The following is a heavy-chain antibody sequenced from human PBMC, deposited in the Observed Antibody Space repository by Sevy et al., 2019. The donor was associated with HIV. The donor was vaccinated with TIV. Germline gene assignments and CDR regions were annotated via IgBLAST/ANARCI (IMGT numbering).Heavy chain of an antibody. CDR2: IIPIFGTA. J-gene: IGHJ3*02. CDR1: GGTFSSYA. V-gene: IGHV1-69*06. Sequence: ASVKVSCKASGGTFSSYAISWVRQAPGQGLEWMGGIIPIFGTANYAQKFQGRVTITADKSTSTAYMELSSLRSEDTAVYYCARDSLRGGKYLPFGLHHAFDIWGQGTMVTVSS. D-gene: IGHD4-4*01. CDR3: ARDSLRGGKYLPFGLHHAFDI.